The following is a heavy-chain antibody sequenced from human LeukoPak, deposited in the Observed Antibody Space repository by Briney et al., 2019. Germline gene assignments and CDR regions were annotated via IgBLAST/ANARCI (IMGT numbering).Heavy chain of an antibody. CDR3: ARGFYIAKNAGVFDI. J-gene: IGHJ3*02. CDR2: IIPIFGTA. D-gene: IGHD1-1*01. V-gene: IGHV1-69*06. Sequence: ASVKVSCKASGGTFSSYAISWVRQAPGQGLEWMGGIIPIFGTANYAQKFQGRVTITADKSPSTAYMELSSLRSEDTAVYYCARGFYIAKNAGVFDIWGQGTMVTVSS. CDR1: GGTFSSYA.